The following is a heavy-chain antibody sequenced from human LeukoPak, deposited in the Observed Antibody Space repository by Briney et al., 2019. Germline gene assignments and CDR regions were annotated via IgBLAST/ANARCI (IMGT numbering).Heavy chain of an antibody. CDR2: ISGSGDNT. J-gene: IGHJ4*02. CDR3: AKVGIEQWLSQGQFFDY. Sequence: QSGGSLRLSCAAPGFTFSTYGMSWVRQAPGKGLEWVSGISGSGDNTHYADSVKGRFTISRDNSKNTLYLQMNSLRAEDTAVYYCAKVGIEQWLSQGQFFDYWGQGTLVTVSS. CDR1: GFTFSTYG. V-gene: IGHV3-23*01. D-gene: IGHD6-19*01.